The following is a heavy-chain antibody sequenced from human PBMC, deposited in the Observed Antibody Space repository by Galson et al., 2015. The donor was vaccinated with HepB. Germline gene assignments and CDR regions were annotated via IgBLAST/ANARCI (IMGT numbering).Heavy chain of an antibody. CDR2: ISGYNGNT. CDR1: GYTFTSYA. CDR3: ARDCCSTSCPLDH. Sequence: SVKLSCTASGYTFTSYAISWVRQAPGQGLEWLGWISGYNGNTNYAHKLKGRVTMTTDKSTNTPYMEMRSLRADDTAVYYCARDCCSTSCPLDHWGQGTLVTVSS. J-gene: IGHJ4*02. V-gene: IGHV1-18*01. D-gene: IGHD2-2*01.